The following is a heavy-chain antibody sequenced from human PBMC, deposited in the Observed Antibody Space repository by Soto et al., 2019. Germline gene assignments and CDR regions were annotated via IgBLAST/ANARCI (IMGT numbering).Heavy chain of an antibody. D-gene: IGHD3-22*01. CDR2: IIPLFNVA. CDR1: GGTFSNFA. J-gene: IGHJ3*02. V-gene: IGHV1-69*01. Sequence: QVQLVQSGPEVKKPGSSVKVSCEASGGTFSNFAVNWVRQAPGQGLEGLGGIIPLFNVAKYDQKFEGRVTIVADDDTSTAHMALRSLRSADTAVYYGAALGTDVLGYHYMDIEGLEIWGQGTMVTVSS. CDR3: AALGTDVLGYHYMDIEGLEI.